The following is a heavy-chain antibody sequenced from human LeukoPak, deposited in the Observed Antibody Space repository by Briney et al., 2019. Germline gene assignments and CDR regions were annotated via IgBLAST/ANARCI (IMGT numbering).Heavy chain of an antibody. CDR2: ISSSSSYI. CDR1: GFTLSDYY. CDR3: ARDCRGYNWNSRWFDP. J-gene: IGHJ5*02. Sequence: PGGSLRLSCAASGFTLSDYYMSWIRQAPGKGLEWVSSISSSSSYIYYADSVKGRFTISRDNAKNSLYLQMNSLRAEDTAVYYCARDCRGYNWNSRWFDPWGQGTLVTVSS. V-gene: IGHV3-11*06. D-gene: IGHD1-7*01.